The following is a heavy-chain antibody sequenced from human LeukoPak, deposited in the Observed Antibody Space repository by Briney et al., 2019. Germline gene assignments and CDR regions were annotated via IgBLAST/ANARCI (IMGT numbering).Heavy chain of an antibody. J-gene: IGHJ4*02. CDR2: INHSGST. Sequence: SETLSLTCTVSDASIRCYYWRWIRQPPEKGLEWIGCINHSGSTNYNPSLKSRVTISVDTSKNQFSLNLNSVTAADTAVYYCTRDRYSLSNWSPGTLVTVAS. CDR3: TRDRYSLSN. V-gene: IGHV4-59*01. CDR1: DASIRCYY. D-gene: IGHD6-13*01.